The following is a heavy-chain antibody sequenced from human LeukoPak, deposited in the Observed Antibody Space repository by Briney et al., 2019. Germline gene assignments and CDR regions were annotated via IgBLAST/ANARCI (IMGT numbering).Heavy chain of an antibody. CDR2: INHSGST. CDR1: GGSFSGYY. J-gene: IGHJ3*02. V-gene: IGHV4-34*01. Sequence: SETLSLTCAVYGGSFSGYYWSWIRQPPGKGLEWIGEINHSGSTNYNPSLKSRVTISVDTSKNQFSLKLSSVTAADTAVYYCARVTYYDILTGYYDAFDIWGQGTMVTVSS. CDR3: ARVTYYDILTGYYDAFDI. D-gene: IGHD3-9*01.